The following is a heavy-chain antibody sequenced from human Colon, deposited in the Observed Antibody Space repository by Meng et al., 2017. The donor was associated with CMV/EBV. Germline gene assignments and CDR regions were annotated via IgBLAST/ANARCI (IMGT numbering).Heavy chain of an antibody. Sequence: GGSLRLSCAASKFTVSSNEMNWIRQAPGKGLEWVANIKQDGSEKYYVDSVKGRFTISRDNAKNSLYLQMNSLRAEDTAVYYCVRDLKATSVTTRGLYGMDIWGQGTTVTVSS. CDR1: KFTVSSNE. V-gene: IGHV3-7*01. D-gene: IGHD4-11*01. CDR2: IKQDGSEK. J-gene: IGHJ6*02. CDR3: VRDLKATSVTTRGLYGMDI.